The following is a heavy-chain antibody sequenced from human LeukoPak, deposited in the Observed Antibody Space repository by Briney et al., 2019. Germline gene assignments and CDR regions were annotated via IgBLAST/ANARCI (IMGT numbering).Heavy chain of an antibody. Sequence: PGGSLRLSCAASGFTVSSNHMSWVRQAPGKGLEWVSVIYSGGSTYYADSVKGRLTISRDNSKNTLYLQMNSLRAEDTAVYYCASGYSSGWYYYYYGMDVWGQGTTVTVSS. CDR3: ASGYSSGWYYYYYGMDV. CDR2: IYSGGST. J-gene: IGHJ6*02. V-gene: IGHV3-53*01. CDR1: GFTVSSNH. D-gene: IGHD6-19*01.